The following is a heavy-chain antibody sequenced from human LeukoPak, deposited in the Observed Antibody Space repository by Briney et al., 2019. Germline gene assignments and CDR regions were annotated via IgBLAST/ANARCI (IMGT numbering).Heavy chain of an antibody. CDR1: GFTVSSYY. J-gene: IGHJ4*02. D-gene: IGHD5-18*01. V-gene: IGHV3-53*01. CDR2: IYSDGST. CDR3: AKRDTAMVPGYFDY. Sequence: GGSLRLSCAASGFTVSSYYMSWVRQAPGKGLVWVSVIYSDGSTYYADSVKGRFTISRDNSKNTLYLQMNSLRAEDTAVYYCAKRDTAMVPGYFDYWGQGTLVTVSS.